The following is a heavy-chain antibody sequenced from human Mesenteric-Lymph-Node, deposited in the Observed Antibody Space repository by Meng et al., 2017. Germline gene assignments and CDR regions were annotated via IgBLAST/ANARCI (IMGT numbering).Heavy chain of an antibody. CDR2: IYHSGST. D-gene: IGHD3-3*01. V-gene: IGHV4-4*02. J-gene: IGHJ4*02. CDR3: ARYVAYYDFWSGYHHYFDY. CDR1: GGSISSSNW. Sequence: QGQLQGSGPGPVKPSGTLSLTCAVSGGSISSSNWWSWVRQPPGKGLEWIGEIYHSGSTNYNPSLKSRVTISVDKSKNQFSLKLSSVTAADTAVYYCARYVAYYDFWSGYHHYFDYWGQGTLVTVSS.